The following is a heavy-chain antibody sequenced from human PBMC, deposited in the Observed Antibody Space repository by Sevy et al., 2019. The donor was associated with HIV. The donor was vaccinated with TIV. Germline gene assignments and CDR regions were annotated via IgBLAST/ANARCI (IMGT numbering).Heavy chain of an antibody. CDR2: SNPSGGST. CDR1: GYTFINYY. CDR3: ARVYYYDYSGPGF. J-gene: IGHJ4*02. Sequence: ASVKVSCKASGYTFINYYIHWVRQAPGQGLEWMGLSNPSGGSTSSAQKFQGRVTLTRDTSTNTVYMELSSLTSEDTAVYYCARVYYYDYSGPGFWGQGTLVTVSS. D-gene: IGHD3-22*01. V-gene: IGHV1-46*01.